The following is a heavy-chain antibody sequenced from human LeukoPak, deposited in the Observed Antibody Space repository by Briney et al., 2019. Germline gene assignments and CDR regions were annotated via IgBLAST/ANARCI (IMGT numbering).Heavy chain of an antibody. Sequence: GGSLRLSCAASGFTFSRFWMAWVRQAPGKGLEWVANIKEDGSDKYYVDSVKGRFTVSRDNAKNSLYLQMNSLRDEDTAVYYCARDRGYFVFDYWGQGTLVTVSS. CDR2: IKEDGSDK. D-gene: IGHD3-10*01. CDR1: GFTFSRFW. V-gene: IGHV3-7*01. J-gene: IGHJ4*02. CDR3: ARDRGYFVFDY.